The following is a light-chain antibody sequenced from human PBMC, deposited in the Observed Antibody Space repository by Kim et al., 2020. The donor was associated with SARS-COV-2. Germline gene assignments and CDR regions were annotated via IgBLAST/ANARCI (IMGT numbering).Light chain of an antibody. Sequence: ATINCKSSQSVLYSSNNKNYLAWYQQKPGQPPKLLIYWASTRESGVPDRFSGSGSGTDFTLTISSLQAEDVAVFYCQQYYSTPITFGQGTRLEIK. CDR3: QQYYSTPIT. J-gene: IGKJ5*01. CDR2: WAS. CDR1: QSVLYSSNNKNY. V-gene: IGKV4-1*01.